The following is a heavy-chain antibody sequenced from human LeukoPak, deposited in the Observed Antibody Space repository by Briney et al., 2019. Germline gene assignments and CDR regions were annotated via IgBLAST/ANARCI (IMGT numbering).Heavy chain of an antibody. Sequence: SETLSLTCAVSGYSIISGYFWGWIRQPPGKGLEWIGTIYHSGSTYYNPSLKSRVTISVNTSKNQFSLKLSSVTAADTAVYFCAKSGYDYPPYFDYWGQGTLVTVSS. V-gene: IGHV4-38-2*01. CDR2: IYHSGST. CDR3: AKSGYDYPPYFDY. J-gene: IGHJ4*02. D-gene: IGHD5-12*01. CDR1: GYSIISGYF.